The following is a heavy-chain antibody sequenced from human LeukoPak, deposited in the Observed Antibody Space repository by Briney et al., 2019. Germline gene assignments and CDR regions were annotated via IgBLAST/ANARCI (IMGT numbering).Heavy chain of an antibody. CDR2: IYYSGST. CDR3: ARHERDVSLDHAFDI. J-gene: IGHJ3*02. V-gene: IGHV4-59*08. CDR1: GGSINNYY. Sequence: SETLSLTCTVSGGSINNYYWSWIRQAPGKGLEWIGYIYYSGSTSYNPSLKSRVTILVDTSKTQFSLKLRSVTAADTAVYYCARHERDVSLDHAFDIWGQGTMVTVSS. D-gene: IGHD5-24*01.